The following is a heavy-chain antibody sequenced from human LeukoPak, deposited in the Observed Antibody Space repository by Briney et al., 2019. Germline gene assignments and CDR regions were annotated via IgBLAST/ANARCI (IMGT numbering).Heavy chain of an antibody. CDR1: GYSISSYS. V-gene: IGHV4-59*01. Sequence: SETLSLTCTVSGYSISSYSWSWVRQPPGRGLEWIGYIYYSGNTHYNPSLKSRVTISVDTSKNQFSLKLSSVTAADTAVYYCARARPHYYGSGSYYTDAFDIWGQGTMVTVSS. J-gene: IGHJ3*02. CDR3: ARARPHYYGSGSYYTDAFDI. CDR2: IYYSGNT. D-gene: IGHD3-10*01.